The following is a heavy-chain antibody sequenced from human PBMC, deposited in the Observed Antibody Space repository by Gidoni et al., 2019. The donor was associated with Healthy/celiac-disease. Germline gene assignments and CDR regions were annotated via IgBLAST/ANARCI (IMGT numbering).Heavy chain of an antibody. V-gene: IGHV1-69*04. CDR3: ARDRGVVTATPLDY. J-gene: IGHJ4*02. CDR2: IIPILGIA. CDR1: GGTFSSYS. D-gene: IGHD2-21*02. Sequence: QVQLVQSGAEVKKPGSSVKVSCKASGGTFSSYSISWVRQAPGQGLEWMGRIIPILGIANYAQKVQGRVTITADKSTSTAYMELSSLRSEDTAVYYCARDRGVVTATPLDYCGQGTLVTVSS.